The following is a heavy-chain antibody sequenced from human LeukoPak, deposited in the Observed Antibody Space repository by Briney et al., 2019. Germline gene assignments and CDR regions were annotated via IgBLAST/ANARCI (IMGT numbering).Heavy chain of an antibody. CDR2: INHSGIT. CDR3: AREFYGDGYYFDY. Sequence: SETLSLTCAVYGGSFSGYYWSWIRQPPGKGLEWIEEINHSGITNYNPSLKSRVTISVDTSKNPFSLKLSSVTAADTAVYYCAREFYGDGYYFDYWGQGTLVTVSS. CDR1: GGSFSGYY. D-gene: IGHD4-17*01. J-gene: IGHJ4*02. V-gene: IGHV4-34*01.